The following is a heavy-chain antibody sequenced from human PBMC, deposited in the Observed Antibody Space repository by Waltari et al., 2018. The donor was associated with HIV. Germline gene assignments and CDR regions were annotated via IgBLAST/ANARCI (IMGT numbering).Heavy chain of an antibody. D-gene: IGHD2-2*02. CDR2: IYHSGST. J-gene: IGHJ6*02. Sequence: QLQLQESGSGLVKPSQTLSLTCAVSGGSISSGGYSWSWIRQPPGKGLEWLGYIYHSGSTYYNPSLKSRVTISVDRSKNQFSLKLSSVTAADTAVYYCARGGGYCSSTSCYTPYYYYYYGMDVWGQGTTVTVSS. V-gene: IGHV4-30-2*01. CDR1: GGSISSGGYS. CDR3: ARGGGYCSSTSCYTPYYYYYYGMDV.